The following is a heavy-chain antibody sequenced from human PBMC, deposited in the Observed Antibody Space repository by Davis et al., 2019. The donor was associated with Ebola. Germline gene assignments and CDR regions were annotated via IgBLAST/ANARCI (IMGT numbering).Heavy chain of an antibody. CDR1: GYTFTNYG. J-gene: IGHJ4*02. CDR2: INPHNGNT. D-gene: IGHD1-1*01. CDR3: ARAQFPTTSDH. Sequence: SVTVSSQASGYTFTNYGITWVRQAPGQGLEWMGWINPHNGNTNYAQNVQGRIIMTSDTATTTAYMEVGSLRSDDTAVYYCARAQFPTTSDHWGQGTLVTVSS. V-gene: IGHV1-18*04.